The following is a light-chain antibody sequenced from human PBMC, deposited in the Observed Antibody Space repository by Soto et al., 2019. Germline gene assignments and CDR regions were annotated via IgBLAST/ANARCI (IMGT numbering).Light chain of an antibody. CDR2: KAS. V-gene: IGKV1-5*03. CDR3: QQFHSYPYT. CDR1: QHIGAW. Sequence: DLQMTQSPSTLSASVGDRVTITCRASQHIGAWVAWYEQKPGKAPNLLISKASTLESGVPSRFSGGGSGTEFTLTISSLQPYDFATYYCQQFHSYPYTFGQGTKLEIK. J-gene: IGKJ2*01.